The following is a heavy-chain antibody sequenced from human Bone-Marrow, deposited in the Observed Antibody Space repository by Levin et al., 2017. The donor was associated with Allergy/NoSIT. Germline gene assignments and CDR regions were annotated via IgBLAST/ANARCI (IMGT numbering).Heavy chain of an antibody. Sequence: SQTLSLTCAVYGGSFSGYYWSWIRQPPGKGLEWIGEINHSGSTNYNPSLKSRVTISVDTSKNQFSLKLSSVTAADTAVYYCARGYHIAAAGTRYYYGMDVWGQGTTVTVSS. J-gene: IGHJ6*02. CDR1: GGSFSGYY. D-gene: IGHD6-13*01. V-gene: IGHV4-34*01. CDR2: INHSGST. CDR3: ARGYHIAAAGTRYYYGMDV.